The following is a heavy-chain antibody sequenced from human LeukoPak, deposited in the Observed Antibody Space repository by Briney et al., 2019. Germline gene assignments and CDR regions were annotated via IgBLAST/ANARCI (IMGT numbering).Heavy chain of an antibody. D-gene: IGHD2-15*01. CDR1: GFTFDDYG. CDR3: ARGYCSGGSCYSIDY. CDR2: INWNGGST. J-gene: IGHJ4*02. V-gene: IGHV3-20*04. Sequence: GGSLRLSCAASGFTFDDYGMSWVRHAPGKGLEWVSGINWNGGSTVYADSVKGRFTISRDNAKNSLYLQMNSLRAEDTALYYCARGYCSGGSCYSIDYWGQGTLVTVSS.